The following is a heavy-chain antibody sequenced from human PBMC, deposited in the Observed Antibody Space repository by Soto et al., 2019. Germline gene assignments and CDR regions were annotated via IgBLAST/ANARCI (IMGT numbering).Heavy chain of an antibody. D-gene: IGHD2-15*01. J-gene: IGHJ4*02. CDR1: GFAFSSFG. V-gene: IGHV3-33*01. Sequence: QVQLVESGGGVVQPGRSLRLSCEASGFAFSSFGMHWVRQAPGKGLEWVAVIFYDGSNKYYADSVRGRFTISRDKSTNTVYLQMNSLRAEDTAVYYCARDQFSCSGGSCYLLDYWGQGTLVTVSS. CDR2: IFYDGSNK. CDR3: ARDQFSCSGGSCYLLDY.